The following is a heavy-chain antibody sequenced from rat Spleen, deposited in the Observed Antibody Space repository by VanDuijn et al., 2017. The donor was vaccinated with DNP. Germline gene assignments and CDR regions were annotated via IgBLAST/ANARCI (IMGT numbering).Heavy chain of an antibody. Sequence: QVQLKESGPGLVQPSQTLSLACTVSGFSLTSYHVHWVRQPSGEGLEWMGVIWTGGSTDYNSALKSRLSISRDTSKNQFFLKMNSLQTEDTATYYCVRDGSFDYWGQGVMVTVSS. CDR2: IWTGGST. CDR3: VRDGSFDY. J-gene: IGHJ2*01. V-gene: IGHV2-30*01. CDR1: GFSLTSYH. D-gene: IGHD1-12*02.